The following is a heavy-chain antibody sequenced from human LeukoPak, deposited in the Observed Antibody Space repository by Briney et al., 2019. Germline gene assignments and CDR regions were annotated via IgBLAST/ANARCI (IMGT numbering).Heavy chain of an antibody. CDR1: GGTFSSYA. J-gene: IGHJ6*02. V-gene: IGHV1-69*13. CDR2: IIPIFGTA. Sequence: SVKVSCKASGGTFSSYAISWVRQAPGQGLEWMGGIIPIFGTANYAQKFQGRVTITADESTSTAYMELSSLRSEDTAVYYCARVADFDYYYYYGMDVWGQGTTVTVSS. D-gene: IGHD3-9*01. CDR3: ARVADFDYYYYYGMDV.